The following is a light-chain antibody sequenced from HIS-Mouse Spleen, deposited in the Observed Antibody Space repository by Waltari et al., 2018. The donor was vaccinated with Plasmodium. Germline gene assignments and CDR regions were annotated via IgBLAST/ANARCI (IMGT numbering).Light chain of an antibody. CDR3: YSTDSSGNHRV. V-gene: IGLV3-10*01. J-gene: IGLJ3*02. CDR1: ALPKKY. CDR2: EDS. Sequence: SYELTQPPSVSVSPGQTARITCSGDALPKKYAYWYQQKSGQAPVLVIYEDSKRPSGIPEGFSGSSSVTMATLTISGAQVEYEADYYCYSTDSSGNHRVFGGGTKLTVL.